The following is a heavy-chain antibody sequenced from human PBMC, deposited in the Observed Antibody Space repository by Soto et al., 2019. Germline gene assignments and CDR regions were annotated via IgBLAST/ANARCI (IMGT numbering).Heavy chain of an antibody. CDR1: GFTFSDYA. Sequence: EVQLLESGGVLVQPGRSLRLSCAASGFTFSDYAMTWVRQAPGKGLEWVSAISGSGSSTYYAESVKGRFTISRDNLKNTVDMQMNSLTAEDTAVYYCAKGGVTRPYYYAMDVWGQGPRSPSP. CDR3: AKGGVTRPYYYAMDV. D-gene: IGHD2-21*02. CDR2: ISGSGSST. J-gene: IGHJ6*02. V-gene: IGHV3-23*01.